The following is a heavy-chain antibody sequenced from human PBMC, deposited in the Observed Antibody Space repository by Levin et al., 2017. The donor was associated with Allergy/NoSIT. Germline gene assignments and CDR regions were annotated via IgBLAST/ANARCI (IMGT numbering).Heavy chain of an antibody. CDR2: IYYSGST. V-gene: IGHV4-39*01. J-gene: IGHJ4*02. Sequence: SQTLSLTCTVSGGSISSSSYYWGWIRQPPGKGLEWIGSIYYSGSTYYNPSLKSRVTISVDTSKNQFSLKLSSVTAADTAVYYCARLDGSSSLYYFDYWGQGTLVTVSS. D-gene: IGHD6-6*01. CDR1: GGSISSSSYY. CDR3: ARLDGSSSLYYFDY.